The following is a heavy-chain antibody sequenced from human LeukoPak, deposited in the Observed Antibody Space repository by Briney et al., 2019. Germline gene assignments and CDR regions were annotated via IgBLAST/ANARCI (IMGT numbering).Heavy chain of an antibody. D-gene: IGHD5-18*01. J-gene: IGHJ6*02. CDR2: IFYTGIT. CDR3: ARHGGGLRYSYGLQDYYYGMDV. CDR1: GGSMTGHY. V-gene: IGHV4-59*08. Sequence: PSETLSLTCTVSGGSMTGHYWSWLRQPPGKGLEWIGHIFYTGITNYGPSLKGRVTFLVDTSKNQFSLRVNSVTAADTAVYYCARHGGGLRYSYGLQDYYYGMDVWGQGTTVTVSS.